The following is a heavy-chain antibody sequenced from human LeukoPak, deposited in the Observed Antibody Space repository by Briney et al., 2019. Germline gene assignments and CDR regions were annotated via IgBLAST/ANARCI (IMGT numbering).Heavy chain of an antibody. CDR2: ISAYNGNT. Sequence: ASVKVSCKASGYTFTSYGISWVRQAPGQGLEWMGWISAYNGNTNYAQNLKGRVTMTTDTSTSTAYMELRSLRSDDTAMYYCARDNSVGETAWWFDPWGQGTLVTVSS. CDR1: GYTFTSYG. CDR3: ARDNSVGETAWWFDP. D-gene: IGHD1-26*01. J-gene: IGHJ5*02. V-gene: IGHV1-18*01.